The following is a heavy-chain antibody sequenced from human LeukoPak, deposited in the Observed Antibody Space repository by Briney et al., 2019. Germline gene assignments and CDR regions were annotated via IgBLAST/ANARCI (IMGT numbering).Heavy chain of an antibody. J-gene: IGHJ3*02. CDR1: GGTFSSYA. Sequence: ASVKVSCKASGGTFSSYAISWVRQAPGQGLEWMGGIIPIFGTANYAQKFQGRVTITADESTSTAYMELSSLRSEDTAVYYCARGPLHIVVVTASSSAFDIWAKGQWSPSLQ. V-gene: IGHV1-69*13. CDR3: ARGPLHIVVVTASSSAFDI. CDR2: IIPIFGTA. D-gene: IGHD2-21*02.